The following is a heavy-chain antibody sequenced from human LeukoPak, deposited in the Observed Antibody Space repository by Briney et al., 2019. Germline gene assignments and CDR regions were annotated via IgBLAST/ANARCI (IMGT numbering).Heavy chain of an antibody. Sequence: GGSLRLSCAASGFTFSNYWMSWVRQAPGKGLEWVAHINQDGSEEHYMDSVKARFIISRDNAKNSLSLQMASLRAEDTAVYYCVRDGGVSGYDLLDYWGQGTLVTVSS. CDR3: VRDGGVSGYDLLDY. J-gene: IGHJ4*02. CDR1: GFTFSNYW. D-gene: IGHD5-12*01. V-gene: IGHV3-7*01. CDR2: INQDGSEE.